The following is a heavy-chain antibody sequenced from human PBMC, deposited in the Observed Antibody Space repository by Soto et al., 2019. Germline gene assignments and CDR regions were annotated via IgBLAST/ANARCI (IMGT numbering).Heavy chain of an antibody. CDR3: ARDLVNSNRFDY. V-gene: IGHV3-33*01. Sequence: GGSLRLSCAASGFTFSSYGMHWVRQAPGKGLEWVAVIWYDGSNKYYADSVKGRFTISRDNSKNTLYLQMNSLRAEDTAVYYCARDLVNSNRFDYWGQGTLVTVSS. CDR1: GFTFSSYG. J-gene: IGHJ4*02. CDR2: IWYDGSNK. D-gene: IGHD6-13*01.